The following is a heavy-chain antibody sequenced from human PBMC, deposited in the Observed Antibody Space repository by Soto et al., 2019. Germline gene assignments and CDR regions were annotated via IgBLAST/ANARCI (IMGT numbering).Heavy chain of an antibody. Sequence: SETLSLTCAVSGYSISSGYYWGWLRQPPGKGLEWIGSIYHGGSTYYNPSLNSRVTLSIDMTNNRFSLILSSVTAADTAVYYCAREPRTLDLYLDLWGRGTLVTVSS. CDR3: AREPRTLDLYLDL. J-gene: IGHJ2*01. D-gene: IGHD1-26*01. CDR1: GYSISSGYY. CDR2: IYHGGST. V-gene: IGHV4-38-2*01.